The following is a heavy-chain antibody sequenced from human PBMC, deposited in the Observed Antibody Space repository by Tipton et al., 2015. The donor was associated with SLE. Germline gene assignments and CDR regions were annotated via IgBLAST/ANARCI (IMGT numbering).Heavy chain of an antibody. Sequence: QLVQSGPEVKKPGESLKISCKGSRNSFTTYWIGWVRQMPGKGLEWMGSIYPGDSDTRYSPSFQGQVTISADKSISTAYLQWSSLKASDTAMYYCARRAPPYSAYDTENFQHWGQGTLVTVSS. V-gene: IGHV5-51*03. D-gene: IGHD5-12*01. CDR1: RNSFTTYW. J-gene: IGHJ1*01. CDR2: IYPGDSDT. CDR3: ARRAPPYSAYDTENFQH.